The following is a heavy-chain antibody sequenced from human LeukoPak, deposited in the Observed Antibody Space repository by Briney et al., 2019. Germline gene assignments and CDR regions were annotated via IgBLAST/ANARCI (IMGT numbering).Heavy chain of an antibody. D-gene: IGHD3-10*01. J-gene: IGHJ6*03. CDR2: INHSGST. V-gene: IGHV4-34*01. CDR3: ARTYYGSGSYLRYYYYMDV. Sequence: PSETLSLTCAVYGGSFSGYYWSWIRQPPGKGLEWIGEINHSGSTNYNPSLKSRVTISVDTSKNQFSLKLSSVTAADTAVYYCARTYYGSGSYLRYYYYMDVWGKGTTVTISS. CDR1: GGSFSGYY.